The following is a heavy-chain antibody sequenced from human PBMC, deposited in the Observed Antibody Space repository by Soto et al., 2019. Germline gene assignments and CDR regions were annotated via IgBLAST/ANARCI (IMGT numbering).Heavy chain of an antibody. D-gene: IGHD3-22*01. V-gene: IGHV3-66*01. CDR1: GFTVSSNY. CDR3: ARVHCCDSSGQYRDSAFDI. CDR2: IYSGGST. J-gene: IGHJ3*02. Sequence: GGSLRLSCAASGFTVSSNYMSWVRQAPGKGLEWVSVIYSGGSTYYADSVKGRFTISRDNSKNTLYLQMNSLRAEDTAVYYCARVHCCDSSGQYRDSAFDIWGQGTMVTVSS.